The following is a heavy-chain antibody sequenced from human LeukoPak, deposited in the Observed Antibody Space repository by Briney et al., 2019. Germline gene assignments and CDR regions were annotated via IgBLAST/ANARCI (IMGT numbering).Heavy chain of an antibody. Sequence: SETLSLTCAVSGDSINSNYWWTWVRQPPGKGLEWIGEIHHSGSTNYSPSLKSRVTVSVDNSRNDFSLSLTSVSAADTAVYYCARVDSSGTIDYWGQGTLVTVSS. D-gene: IGHD3-22*01. CDR3: ARVDSSGTIDY. V-gene: IGHV4-4*02. CDR2: IHHSGST. CDR1: GDSINSNYW. J-gene: IGHJ4*02.